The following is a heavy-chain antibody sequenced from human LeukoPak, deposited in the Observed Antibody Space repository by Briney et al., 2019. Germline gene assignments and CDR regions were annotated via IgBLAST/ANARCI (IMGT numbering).Heavy chain of an antibody. CDR3: ARDRDDPPDYWYFDL. Sequence: GASVKVSCKASGYTFTSNYIHWVRQAPGQGLEWMGMIYPRDGSTSYAQKFQGRVTVTRDTSTSTVHMELSGLRSEDTAVYYCARDRDDPPDYWYFDLWGRGTLVTVSS. V-gene: IGHV1-46*01. CDR1: GYTFTSNY. D-gene: IGHD3-10*01. J-gene: IGHJ2*01. CDR2: IYPRDGST.